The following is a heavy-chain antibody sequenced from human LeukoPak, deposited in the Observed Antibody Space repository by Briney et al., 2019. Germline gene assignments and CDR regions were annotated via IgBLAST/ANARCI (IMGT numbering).Heavy chain of an antibody. Sequence: GTSLRLSCAASGFTFGDHYMDWVRQAPGKGLEWVGRIRNKANSYSTEYAASVKGRFTISRDDSKNSLYLQMNSLKTEDTAVYYCARSGSYSPIDFWGQGTLVTVSS. CDR3: ARSGSYSPIDF. J-gene: IGHJ4*02. CDR1: GFTFGDHY. D-gene: IGHD1-26*01. CDR2: IRNKANSYST. V-gene: IGHV3-72*01.